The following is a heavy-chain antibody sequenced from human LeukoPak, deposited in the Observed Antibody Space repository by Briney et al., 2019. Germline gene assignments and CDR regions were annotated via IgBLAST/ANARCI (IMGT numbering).Heavy chain of an antibody. J-gene: IGHJ4*02. Sequence: TSETLSLTCAVYGGSFSGYYWSWIRQPPGKGLEWIGEINHSGSTNYNPSLKSRVTISVDTSKNQFSLKLSSVTAADTAVYYCARGMLRGRKAGYCSGGSCYSFADCWGQGTLVTVSS. V-gene: IGHV4-34*01. D-gene: IGHD2-15*01. CDR2: INHSGST. CDR3: ARGMLRGRKAGYCSGGSCYSFADC. CDR1: GGSFSGYY.